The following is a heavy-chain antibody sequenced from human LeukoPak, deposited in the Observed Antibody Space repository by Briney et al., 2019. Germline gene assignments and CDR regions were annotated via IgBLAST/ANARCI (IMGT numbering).Heavy chain of an antibody. J-gene: IGHJ6*02. CDR2: ISSSGSTI. D-gene: IGHD5-24*01. CDR3: ARAKKMATIGADYYYGMDV. CDR1: GVTFSGYS. V-gene: IGHV3-48*04. Sequence: PGGSLRLSCAASGVTFSGYSMNWIRQAPGKGLEWVSYISSSGSTIYYADSVKGRFTISRDNAKNSLYLQMNSLRAEDTAVYYCARAKKMATIGADYYYGMDVWGQGTTVTVSS.